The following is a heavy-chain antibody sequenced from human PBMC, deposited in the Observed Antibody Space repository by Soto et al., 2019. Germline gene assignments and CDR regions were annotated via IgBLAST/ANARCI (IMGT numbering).Heavy chain of an antibody. D-gene: IGHD1-26*01. Sequence: EVQLVDSGGDLVQPGGSLRLSCAASGFTFSTYWMSWVRQAPGKGLEWVANIDPDGSQKYYVDSVKGRFTISRDNAKTSLYLQMNSLRAEATAVYYCARDMGPSGAYGYWGQGTLVTVSS. V-gene: IGHV3-7*03. J-gene: IGHJ4*02. CDR3: ARDMGPSGAYGY. CDR2: IDPDGSQK. CDR1: GFTFSTYW.